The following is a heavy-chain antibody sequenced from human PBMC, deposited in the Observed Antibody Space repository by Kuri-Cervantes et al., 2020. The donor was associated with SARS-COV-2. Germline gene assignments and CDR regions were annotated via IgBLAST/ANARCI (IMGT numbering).Heavy chain of an antibody. CDR3: ATEGGTYPGWFDP. Sequence: GGSLRLSCAASGFVFSDFGMNWVRQAPGKGLEWVALISFDGSNEYYADSVKGRFNISRDTSKNTLYLQMKSLRPEDTAVYYCATEGGTYPGWFDPWGQGALVTVSS. CDR1: GFVFSDFG. J-gene: IGHJ5*02. CDR2: ISFDGSNE. V-gene: IGHV3-30*03. D-gene: IGHD1-26*01.